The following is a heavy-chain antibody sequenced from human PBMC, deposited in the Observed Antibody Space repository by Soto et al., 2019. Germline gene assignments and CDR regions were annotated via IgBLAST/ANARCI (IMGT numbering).Heavy chain of an antibody. V-gene: IGHV3-48*01. CDR2: ISTSSGTI. Sequence: EVQLVESGGGLVQPGGSLRLSCAASGFTFSSYNINWVRQAPGKGLEWVSYISTSSGTIYYADSVKGRFIISSDNARNSLYLQMNSLRAEDTAVYYCARSYGSGSTDYFDYWGQGTLVTVSS. CDR1: GFTFSSYN. J-gene: IGHJ4*02. D-gene: IGHD3-10*01. CDR3: ARSYGSGSTDYFDY.